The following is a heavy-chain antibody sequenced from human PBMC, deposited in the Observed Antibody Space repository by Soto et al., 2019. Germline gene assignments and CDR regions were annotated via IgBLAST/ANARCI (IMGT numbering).Heavy chain of an antibody. CDR3: VRTSLVVAAATREDY. CDR1: GFTFSSYW. D-gene: IGHD2-15*01. CDR2: INSDGSST. Sequence: EVQLVESGGGLVQPGESLRLSCAASGFTFSSYWMHWLRQAPGKGLVWVSRINSDGSSTSYAGSVKGRCTISRDNAKNTRYLQMNSLRAEDTDVYYCVRTSLVVAAATREDYWGQGTLVTVSS. V-gene: IGHV3-74*01. J-gene: IGHJ4*02.